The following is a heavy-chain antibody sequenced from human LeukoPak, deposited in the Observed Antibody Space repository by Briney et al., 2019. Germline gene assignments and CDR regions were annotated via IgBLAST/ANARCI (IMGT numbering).Heavy chain of an antibody. CDR2: IYTSGST. V-gene: IGHV4-4*07. J-gene: IGHJ4*02. D-gene: IGHD6-13*01. CDR3: ATYEQQLAFDI. CDR1: DGSISNNY. Sequence: PSETLSLTCTGSDGSISNNYWMWIRQPAGKGLEWIGRIYTSGSTHYNPSLKSRVTMSVDTSKKQFSLGLNSVTAADTAVYYCATYEQQLAFDIWGQGTPVTVSS.